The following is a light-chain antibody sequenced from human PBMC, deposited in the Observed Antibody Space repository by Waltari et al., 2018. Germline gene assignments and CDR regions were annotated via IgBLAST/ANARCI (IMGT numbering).Light chain of an antibody. J-gene: IGLJ2*01. CDR3: ASWDDRLGGVL. CDR2: RNT. Sequence: QSVLTQPPSASGTPGQKVTMSCSGGRSDIGNNYVYWYQQLPGTTPKLLIYRNTQRPSGVPDRISASKSGTSASLASSGLRSEDEAIYYCASWDDRLGGVLFGGGTKLTVL. CDR1: RSDIGNNY. V-gene: IGLV1-47*01.